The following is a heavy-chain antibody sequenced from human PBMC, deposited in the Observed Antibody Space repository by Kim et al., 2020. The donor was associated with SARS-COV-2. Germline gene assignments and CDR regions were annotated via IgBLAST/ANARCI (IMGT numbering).Heavy chain of an antibody. CDR3: ARHGPRGERSDWYFDL. V-gene: IGHV3-11*01. Sequence: SVKGRFTISRDNAKNSLYLQMNSLRAEDTAVYYCARHGPRGERSDWYFDLWGRGTLVTVSS. D-gene: IGHD3-16*01. J-gene: IGHJ2*01.